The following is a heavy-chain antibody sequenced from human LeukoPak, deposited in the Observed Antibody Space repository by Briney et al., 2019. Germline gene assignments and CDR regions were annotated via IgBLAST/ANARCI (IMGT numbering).Heavy chain of an antibody. CDR2: ISYDGSNE. CDR3: AKDLSIVGATGANWFDP. V-gene: IGHV3-30*18. CDR1: GFTFRNYG. Sequence: GGSLRLSCAASGFTFRNYGMHWVRQAPAKGLEWASVISYDGSNEFYADSVKGRFTISRDNSKNTLFLQMNSLRPEDTAVYYCAKDLSIVGATGANWFDPWGQETLVTVSS. J-gene: IGHJ5*02. D-gene: IGHD1-26*01.